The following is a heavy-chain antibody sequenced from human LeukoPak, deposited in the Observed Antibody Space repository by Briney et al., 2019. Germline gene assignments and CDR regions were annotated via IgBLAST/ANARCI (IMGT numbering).Heavy chain of an antibody. J-gene: IGHJ4*02. CDR3: ARSDLTGYYYFDY. D-gene: IGHD3-9*01. V-gene: IGHV3-48*03. Sequence: GGSLRLSCAASGFTFSSYEMNWVRQAPGKGLEWVSYISSAGNTIYYGDSVKGRFTISRDNAKNSLYLQMNSLRAEDTAVYYCARSDLTGYYYFDYWGQGTLVTVPS. CDR1: GFTFSSYE. CDR2: ISSAGNTI.